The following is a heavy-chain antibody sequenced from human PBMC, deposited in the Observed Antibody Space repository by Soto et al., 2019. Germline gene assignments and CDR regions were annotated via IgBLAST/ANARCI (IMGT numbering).Heavy chain of an antibody. Sequence: SETLSLTCGVYGGSFRNYYWIWVRQPPGKGLEWIGEVNHSGEATYNPSLQSRVTISLDTSNNHFSLKMTSVTAADTAVYYCASSPSRYYGSGSLFDYWGQGTLVTVSS. CDR3: ASSPSRYYGSGSLFDY. CDR2: VNHSGEA. V-gene: IGHV4-34*01. D-gene: IGHD3-10*01. J-gene: IGHJ4*02. CDR1: GGSFRNYY.